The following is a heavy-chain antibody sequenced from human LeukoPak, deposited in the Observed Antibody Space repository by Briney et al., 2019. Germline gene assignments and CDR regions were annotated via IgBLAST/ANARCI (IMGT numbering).Heavy chain of an antibody. J-gene: IGHJ6*02. CDR1: GGSISSSSYY. V-gene: IGHV4-39*07. CDR2: IYYSGST. D-gene: IGHD2-2*01. CDR3: ARVPAAAGYGMDV. Sequence: SETLSLTCTVSGGSISSSSYYWGWIRQPPGKGLEWIGGIYYSGSTYYNPSLKSRVTISVDTSKNQFSLKLSSVTAADTAVYYCARVPAAAGYGMDVWGQGTTVTVSS.